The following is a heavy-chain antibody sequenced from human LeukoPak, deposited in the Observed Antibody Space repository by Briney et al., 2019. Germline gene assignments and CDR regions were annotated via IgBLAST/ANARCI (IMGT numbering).Heavy chain of an antibody. V-gene: IGHV3-23*01. Sequence: GGSLRLSCAASGFTFSSYTMSWVRQAPGKGLEWVSTITTSDGNTYYADSVKGRFTISRDNSKNTLYLQMNSLRAEDTAVYYCAKDPGYCSGGSCYSPDYWGQGTLVTVSS. D-gene: IGHD2-15*01. CDR1: GFTFSSYT. CDR3: AKDPGYCSGGSCYSPDY. J-gene: IGHJ4*02. CDR2: ITTSDGNT.